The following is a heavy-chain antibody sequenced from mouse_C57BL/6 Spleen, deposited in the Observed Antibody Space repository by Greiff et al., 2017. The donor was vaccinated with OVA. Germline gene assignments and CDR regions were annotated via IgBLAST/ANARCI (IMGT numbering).Heavy chain of an antibody. CDR3: AKEVSITTVGGYWYFDV. Sequence: VQLKESGPELVKPGASVKISCKASGYSFTDYNMNWVKQSNGKSLEWIGVINPNYGTTSYNQKFKGKATLTVDQSSSTAYMQLNSLTSEDSAVYYCAKEVSITTVGGYWYFDVWGTGTTVTVSS. J-gene: IGHJ1*03. D-gene: IGHD1-1*01. CDR2: INPNYGTT. V-gene: IGHV1-39*01. CDR1: GYSFTDYN.